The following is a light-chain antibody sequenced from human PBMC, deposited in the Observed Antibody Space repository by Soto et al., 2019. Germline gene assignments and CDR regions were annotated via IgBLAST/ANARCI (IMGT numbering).Light chain of an antibody. Sequence: EIVLTQSPGTLSLSPGERVSLSCRADQSVNSVYLAWYQHKPGQAPRLLIYGASDRAPGIPDRFSGSGSGTDFTLTISRVEPEDFAVYYCQQYVTSPFTFGPGTKVDI. J-gene: IGKJ3*01. CDR3: QQYVTSPFT. CDR1: QSVNSVY. V-gene: IGKV3-20*01. CDR2: GAS.